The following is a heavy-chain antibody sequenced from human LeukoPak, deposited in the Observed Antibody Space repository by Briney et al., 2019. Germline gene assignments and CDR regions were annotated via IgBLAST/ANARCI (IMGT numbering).Heavy chain of an antibody. D-gene: IGHD4-23*01. V-gene: IGHV1-8*02. Sequence: GASVKVSCKASGYTFTGHYMHWVRQATGQGLEWMGWMNPNSGNTGYAQKFQGRVTLTGNTSISTAYMELSSLRSEDTAVYYCARAIYDGNEGVQHWGRGTLVTVSS. CDR2: MNPNSGNT. CDR3: ARAIYDGNEGVQH. CDR1: GYTFTGHY. J-gene: IGHJ1*01.